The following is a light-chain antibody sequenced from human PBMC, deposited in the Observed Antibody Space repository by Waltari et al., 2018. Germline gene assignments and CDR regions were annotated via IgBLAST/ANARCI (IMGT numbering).Light chain of an antibody. V-gene: IGKV1-39*01. Sequence: DIQMTQSPSSLSASVGDRVTITCRTSQNINRFLNWYQHKPGEAPKLLIYIASSMQGGVPSRFSGSGSGTEFSLTISSLQPEDFATYYCQQSYSIPFTFGHGTKVEIK. CDR2: IAS. J-gene: IGKJ2*01. CDR3: QQSYSIPFT. CDR1: QNINRF.